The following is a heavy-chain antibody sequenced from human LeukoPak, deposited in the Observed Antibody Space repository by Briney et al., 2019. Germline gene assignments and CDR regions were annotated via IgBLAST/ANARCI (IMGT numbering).Heavy chain of an antibody. CDR3: ARDSTRFDY. CDR1: GFTFSSYW. Sequence: GGSLRLSCAASGFTFSSYWMNWARQAPGKGLEWVASINHNGNVNYYVDSVKGRFTISRDNAKNSLHLQMNSLRAEDTAVYYCARDSTRFDYWGQGTLVTVSS. J-gene: IGHJ4*02. CDR2: INHNGNVN. V-gene: IGHV3-7*01.